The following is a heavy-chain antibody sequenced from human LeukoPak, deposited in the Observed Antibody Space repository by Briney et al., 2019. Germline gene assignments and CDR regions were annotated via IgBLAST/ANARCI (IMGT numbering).Heavy chain of an antibody. Sequence: ASVNVSCKASGYIFTNYDINWVRQATGVGLEWMGWMNPNSGNTGYAQKFQGRVTIVRDTSMSTAYMELSSLTSEDTAVYYCARGRRGYYDTRGVNYFYYYMDVWGKGTTVTVSS. CDR1: GYIFTNYD. V-gene: IGHV1-8*03. CDR2: MNPNSGNT. J-gene: IGHJ6*03. CDR3: ARGRRGYYDTRGVNYFYYYMDV. D-gene: IGHD3-22*01.